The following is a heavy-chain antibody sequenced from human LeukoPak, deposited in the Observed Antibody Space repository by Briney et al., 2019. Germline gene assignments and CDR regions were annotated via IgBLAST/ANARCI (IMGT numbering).Heavy chain of an antibody. J-gene: IGHJ4*02. Sequence: PGGSLRLSCAASGFTFSSYAMSWVRQAPGKGLEWVSGISGSGDNTYYADSVKGRFTISRDNSKNTLYLQVNSLRAEDTAVYYCAKDRDENDYFDYWGQGTLVTVSS. CDR2: ISGSGDNT. CDR3: AKDRDENDYFDY. D-gene: IGHD1-1*01. CDR1: GFTFSSYA. V-gene: IGHV3-23*01.